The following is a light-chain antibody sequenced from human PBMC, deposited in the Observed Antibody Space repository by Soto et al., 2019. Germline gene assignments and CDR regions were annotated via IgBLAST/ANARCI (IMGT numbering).Light chain of an antibody. V-gene: IGLV2-14*01. J-gene: IGLJ2*01. CDR1: SSDVGGYNY. CDR2: DVS. Sequence: QSALTQPAPVSGSPGQSITISCTGTSSDVGGYNYVSWYQQHPGKAPTLMIYDVSNRPSGVSNRFSGSKSGNTASLTIAGLQAEDEADYYCSSYTSSSTLYVVFGGGTKLTVL. CDR3: SSYTSSSTLYVV.